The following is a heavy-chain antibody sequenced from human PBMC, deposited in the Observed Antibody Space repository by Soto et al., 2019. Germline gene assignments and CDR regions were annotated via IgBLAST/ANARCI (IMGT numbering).Heavy chain of an antibody. Sequence: ASVKVCCKASGYTFTSYGISWVRQAPGQGLEWMGWISAYNGNTNYAQKLQGRVTMTTDTSTSTAYMELRSLRSDDTAVYYCARDSDPIVVVVAATPDAFDIWGQGTMVTVSS. CDR2: ISAYNGNT. CDR1: GYTFTSYG. D-gene: IGHD2-15*01. CDR3: ARDSDPIVVVVAATPDAFDI. J-gene: IGHJ3*02. V-gene: IGHV1-18*01.